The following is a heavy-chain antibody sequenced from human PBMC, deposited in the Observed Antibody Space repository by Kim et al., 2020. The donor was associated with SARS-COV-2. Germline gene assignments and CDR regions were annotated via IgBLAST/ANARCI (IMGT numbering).Heavy chain of an antibody. Sequence: YYADSVKGRFTVYRDNSKNTLYLQMDSLGAEDTSVYYCAKGAFSDGTIDYWGQRTLVPVSS. D-gene: IGHD1-7*01. J-gene: IGHJ4*02. CDR3: AKGAFSDGTIDY. V-gene: IGHV3-30*02.